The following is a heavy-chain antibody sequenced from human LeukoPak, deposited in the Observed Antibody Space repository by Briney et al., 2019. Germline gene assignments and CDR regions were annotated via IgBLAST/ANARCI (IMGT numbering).Heavy chain of an antibody. CDR1: GGSISSSSYY. V-gene: IGHV4-39*07. D-gene: IGHD2-15*01. Sequence: PSETLSLTCTVSGGSISSSSYYWGWIRQPPGKGLEWIGSIYYSGSTYYNPSLQSRVTISVDTSKNQFSLRLSSVTAADTAVYYCASRTPSGYCSGGSCYDYWGQGTLVTVSS. J-gene: IGHJ4*02. CDR3: ASRTPSGYCSGGSCYDY. CDR2: IYYSGST.